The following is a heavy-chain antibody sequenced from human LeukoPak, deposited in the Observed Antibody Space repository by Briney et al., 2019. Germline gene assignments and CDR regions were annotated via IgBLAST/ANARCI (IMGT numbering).Heavy chain of an antibody. Sequence: GGSLRLSCAASGFTFSNYWMHWVRQTPGEGLVWVSRINSDGSDITHADSVKGRFTISRDNAKNTLYLQMNSLRAEDTAVYYCATSSSWYPVSSGHWGQGTLVTVSS. CDR2: INSDGSDI. CDR3: ATSSSWYPVSSGH. CDR1: GFTFSNYW. J-gene: IGHJ4*02. V-gene: IGHV3-74*01. D-gene: IGHD6-13*01.